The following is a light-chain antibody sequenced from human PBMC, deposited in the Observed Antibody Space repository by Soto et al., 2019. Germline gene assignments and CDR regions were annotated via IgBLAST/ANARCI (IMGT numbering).Light chain of an antibody. Sequence: EIVLTQSPGTLSLSPGERATLSCRASQSVTSSYLAWYQQKPGQAPRLLIYGASSSATGIPDRFNGSGSGTDFTLTISRLEPEDFAVYYCQQYGNSPLTFGGGTKVEIK. CDR2: GAS. V-gene: IGKV3-20*01. CDR1: QSVTSSY. J-gene: IGKJ4*01. CDR3: QQYGNSPLT.